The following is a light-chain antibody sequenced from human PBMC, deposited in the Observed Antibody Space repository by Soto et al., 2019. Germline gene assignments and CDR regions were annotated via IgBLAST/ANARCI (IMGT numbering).Light chain of an antibody. CDR1: QSVSSF. CDR3: QQRSSWPLT. J-gene: IGKJ4*01. CDR2: DAS. Sequence: EVVLTQSPDTLSLSPGERATLSCRASQSVSSFLAWYQQKPGQAPRLLIYDASNRATGIPARFSGSGSGTDFTLTISSLQSEDFAVYYCQQRSSWPLTFGGGTKVEIK. V-gene: IGKV3-11*01.